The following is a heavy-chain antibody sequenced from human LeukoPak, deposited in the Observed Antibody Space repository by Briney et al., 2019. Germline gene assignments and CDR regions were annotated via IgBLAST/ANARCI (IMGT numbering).Heavy chain of an antibody. CDR2: IYSGGST. V-gene: IGHV3-53*01. CDR3: ARGATIFGVAEEYYFDY. CDR1: GFTVISNY. D-gene: IGHD3-3*01. J-gene: IGHJ4*02. Sequence: PGGSLRLSCAASGFTVISNYMSWVRQAPGKGLEWVSVIYSGGSTYYADSVKGRFTISRDNSKNTLYLQMNSLRAEDTAVYYCARGATIFGVAEEYYFDYWGQGTLVTVSS.